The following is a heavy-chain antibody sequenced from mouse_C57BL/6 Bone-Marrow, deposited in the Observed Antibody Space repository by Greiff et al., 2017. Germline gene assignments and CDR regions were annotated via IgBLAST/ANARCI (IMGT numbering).Heavy chain of an antibody. Sequence: QVQLKESGAELVRPGASVKVSCKASGYAFTNYLIEWVKQRPGQGLEWIGVINPGSGGTNYNEKLKGKATLTADKSSSTAYMPLSSLTAEDSACDVGSRAPYYGSSYDYYDYWGQGTTLTVSS. V-gene: IGHV1-54*01. CDR3: SRAPYYGSSYDYYDY. J-gene: IGHJ2*01. CDR1: GYAFTNYL. D-gene: IGHD1-1*01. CDR2: INPGSGGT.